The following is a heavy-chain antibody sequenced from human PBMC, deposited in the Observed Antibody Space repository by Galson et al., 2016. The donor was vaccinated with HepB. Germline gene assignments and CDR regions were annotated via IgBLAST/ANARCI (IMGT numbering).Heavy chain of an antibody. Sequence: SVKVSCKASGYTFTSYQVHWVRQAPGQGLEWMGIINPNADSTTYAQKFQGRVTMTRDTSTSTVYMELSSLRSEDTAVYYCAREGGYYSFYYYGMDVWGKGTTVTVSS. CDR1: GYTFTSYQ. V-gene: IGHV1-46*01. D-gene: IGHD3-3*01. J-gene: IGHJ6*04. CDR3: AREGGYYSFYYYGMDV. CDR2: INPNADST.